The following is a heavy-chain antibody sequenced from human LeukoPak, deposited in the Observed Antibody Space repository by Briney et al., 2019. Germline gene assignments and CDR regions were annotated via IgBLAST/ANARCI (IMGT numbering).Heavy chain of an antibody. CDR1: GGSISSYY. Sequence: TSETLSLTCTVSGGSISSYYWSWIRQPPGKGLEWIGYIYYSGSTNYNPFLKSRVTISVDTSKNQFSLKLSSVTAADTAVYYCARGRGGWQQLVQRAYYFDYWGQGTLVTVSS. CDR2: IYYSGST. D-gene: IGHD6-13*01. V-gene: IGHV4-59*12. CDR3: ARGRGGWQQLVQRAYYFDY. J-gene: IGHJ4*02.